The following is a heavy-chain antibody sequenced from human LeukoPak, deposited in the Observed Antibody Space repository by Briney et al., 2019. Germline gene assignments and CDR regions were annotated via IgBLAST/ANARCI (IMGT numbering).Heavy chain of an antibody. V-gene: IGHV4-59*01. D-gene: IGHD5-12*01. Sequence: SETLSLTCSLSGGSISTYYWSWIRQPPGKGLKWIGYIYHSGSTNYNPSPKSRVTISVDTSKNQFSLKLSSVTAADTAVYYCARGGGYASPIGYWGQGALVTVSS. CDR2: IYHSGST. CDR1: GGSISTYY. J-gene: IGHJ4*02. CDR3: ARGGGYASPIGY.